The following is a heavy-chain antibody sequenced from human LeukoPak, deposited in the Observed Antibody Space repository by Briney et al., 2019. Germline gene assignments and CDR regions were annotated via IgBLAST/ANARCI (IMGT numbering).Heavy chain of an antibody. Sequence: SETLTLTCAVSGFSISNGYYWVWIRQPPGRGLEWIGSLYHSDSAYYNTSLRSRVSMSVDTSKNQFSLTLSFVTAADTAVYYCARQHDSYYYYFIDVWGSGTTVTVSS. J-gene: IGHJ6*03. V-gene: IGHV4-38-2*01. CDR3: ARQHDSYYYYFIDV. CDR2: LYHSDSA. CDR1: GFSISNGYY.